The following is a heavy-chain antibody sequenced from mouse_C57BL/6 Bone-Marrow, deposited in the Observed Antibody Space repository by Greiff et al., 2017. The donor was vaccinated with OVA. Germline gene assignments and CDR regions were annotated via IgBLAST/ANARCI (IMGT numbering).Heavy chain of an antibody. D-gene: IGHD2-4*01. CDR2: IDPENGDT. CDR3: TTTYEYRGAY. Sequence: VQLQQSGAELVRPGASVKLSCTASGFNIKDDYMHWVKQRPEQGLEWIGWIDPENGDTEYASKFQGKATITVDTSYNTAYLQLSSLTSEDTAVYYWTTTYEYRGAYWGQGTLVTVSA. V-gene: IGHV14-4*01. J-gene: IGHJ3*01. CDR1: GFNIKDDY.